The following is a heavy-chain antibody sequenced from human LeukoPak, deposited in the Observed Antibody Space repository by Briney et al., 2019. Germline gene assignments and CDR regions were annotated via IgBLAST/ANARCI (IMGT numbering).Heavy chain of an antibody. V-gene: IGHV4-38-2*02. CDR2: IYHSGST. CDR3: ASLAAAGTTLGPYHYYYYMDV. Sequence: PSETLSLTCTVSGYSISSGYYWGWIRQPPGKGLEWIGSIYHSGSTYYNPSLKSRVTISVDTSKNQFSLKLSSVTAADTAVYYCASLAAAGTTLGPYHYYYYMDVWGKGTTVTVSS. J-gene: IGHJ6*03. D-gene: IGHD6-13*01. CDR1: GYSISSGYY.